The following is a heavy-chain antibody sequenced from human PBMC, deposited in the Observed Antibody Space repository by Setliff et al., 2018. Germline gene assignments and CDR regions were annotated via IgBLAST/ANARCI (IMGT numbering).Heavy chain of an antibody. Sequence: ASVKVSCKASGYTFTTYTMNWVRRAPGQGLEWMGWINTNTGNPTYAQGFTGRFVFSLDTSVSTAYLQISSLKAEDTAVYYCTSSSSPRGGAFDIWGQGTMVTVSS. CDR2: INTNTGNP. V-gene: IGHV7-4-1*02. CDR1: GYTFTTYT. CDR3: TSSSSPRGGAFDI. J-gene: IGHJ3*02. D-gene: IGHD6-6*01.